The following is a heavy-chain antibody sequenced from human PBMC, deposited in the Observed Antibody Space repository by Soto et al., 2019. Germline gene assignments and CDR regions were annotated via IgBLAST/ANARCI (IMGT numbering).Heavy chain of an antibody. CDR2: ISYDGSNK. D-gene: IGHD3-16*01. Sequence: QVQLVESGGGVVQPGRSLRLSCAASGFTFSSYAMHWVRQAPGKGLEWVAVISYDGSNKYYADSVKGRFTISRDNSKNTLYLQMNSLRADDTAVYYCARPTQLIYYYYGMDVWGQGTTVTVSS. J-gene: IGHJ6*02. CDR3: ARPTQLIYYYYGMDV. V-gene: IGHV3-30-3*01. CDR1: GFTFSSYA.